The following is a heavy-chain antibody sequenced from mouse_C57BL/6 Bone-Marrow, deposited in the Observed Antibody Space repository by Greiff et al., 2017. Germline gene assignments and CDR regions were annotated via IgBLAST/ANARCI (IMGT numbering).Heavy chain of an antibody. V-gene: IGHV3-6*01. D-gene: IGHD1-1*01. CDR3: ARALRYGFAY. CDR1: GYSITSGYY. Sequence: EVQLVESGPGLVKPSQSLSLTCSVTGYSITSGYYWNWIRQFPGNKLEWMGYISYDGSNNYNPSLKNRISITRDTSKNQFFLKLNSVTTEDTATYYCARALRYGFAYWGQGTLVTVSA. J-gene: IGHJ3*01. CDR2: ISYDGSN.